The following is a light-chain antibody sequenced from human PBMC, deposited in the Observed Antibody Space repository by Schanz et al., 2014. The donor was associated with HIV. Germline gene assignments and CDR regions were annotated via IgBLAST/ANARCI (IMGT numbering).Light chain of an antibody. V-gene: IGLV2-8*01. CDR2: EGS. CDR1: NNDVGFYDS. Sequence: QSALTQPASVSGSPGQSITISCTGTNNDVGFYDSVSWYQQHPGKAPKLMIYEGSKRPSGVPDRFSGSKSGNTASLTVSGLQAEDEADYYCTSYAGSNVLGIFGGGTKLTVL. J-gene: IGLJ2*01. CDR3: TSYAGSNVLGI.